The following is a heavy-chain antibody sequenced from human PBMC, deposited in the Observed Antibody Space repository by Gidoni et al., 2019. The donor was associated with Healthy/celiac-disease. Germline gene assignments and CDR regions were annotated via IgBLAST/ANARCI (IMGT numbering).Heavy chain of an antibody. Sequence: EVQLLESGGGLVQPGGSLRLSCAASGFTFSRYAMSWVRQAPGKGLEWVSAISGSGGSTYYADSVKGRFTISRDNSKNTLYLQMNSLRAEDTAVYYCAKDLVPKTDYGEIFDYWGQGTLVTVSS. D-gene: IGHD4-17*01. CDR1: GFTFSRYA. V-gene: IGHV3-23*01. J-gene: IGHJ4*02. CDR2: ISGSGGST. CDR3: AKDLVPKTDYGEIFDY.